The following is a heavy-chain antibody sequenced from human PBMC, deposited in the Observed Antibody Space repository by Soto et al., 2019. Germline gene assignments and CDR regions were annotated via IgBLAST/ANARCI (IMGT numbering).Heavy chain of an antibody. CDR1: GFTFSSYA. CDR3: AKDGYSSGWSHVPTEYFQH. Sequence: GGSLRLSCAASGFTFSSYAMSWVRQAPGKGLEWVSAISGSGGSTYYADSVKGRFTISRDNSKNTLYLQMNSLRAEDTAVYYCAKDGYSSGWSHVPTEYFQHWGQGTLVTVSS. V-gene: IGHV3-23*01. D-gene: IGHD6-19*01. CDR2: ISGSGGST. J-gene: IGHJ1*01.